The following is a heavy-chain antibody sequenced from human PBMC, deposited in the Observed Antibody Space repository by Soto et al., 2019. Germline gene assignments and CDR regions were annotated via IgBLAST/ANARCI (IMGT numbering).Heavy chain of an antibody. V-gene: IGHV1-24*01. J-gene: IGHJ4*02. CDR3: ATDDPGYMTTVTKFDY. CDR1: GYTLTELS. CDR2: FDPEDGET. Sequence: ASVKVSCKVSGYTLTELSMHWVRQAPGKGLEWMGGFDPEDGETIYAQKFQGRVTMTEDTSTDTAYMELSSLRSEDTAVYYCATDDPGYMTTVTKFDYWGQGTLVTVSS. D-gene: IGHD4-17*01.